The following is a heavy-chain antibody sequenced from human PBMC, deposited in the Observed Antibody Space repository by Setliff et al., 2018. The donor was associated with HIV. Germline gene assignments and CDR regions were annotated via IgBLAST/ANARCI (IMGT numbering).Heavy chain of an antibody. CDR3: AGQDLAEVRWYYMDY. Sequence: PSETLSLTCAVYGGSFSDYYWSWIRQPPGKGLEWIGEINHSGSTNYNPSLKSRVTLSIDSSKNLFSLKLNSLTAADTAVYYCAGQDLAEVRWYYMDYWGQGALVTVSS. CDR2: INHSGST. J-gene: IGHJ4*02. CDR1: GGSFSDYY. V-gene: IGHV4-34*01. D-gene: IGHD2-15*01.